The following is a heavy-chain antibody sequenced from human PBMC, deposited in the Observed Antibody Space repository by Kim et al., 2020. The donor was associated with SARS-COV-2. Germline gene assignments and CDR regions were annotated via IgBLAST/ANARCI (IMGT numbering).Heavy chain of an antibody. CDR1: GGSISSSAYY. J-gene: IGHJ4*02. CDR2: ITYTGNT. V-gene: IGHV4-39*07. Sequence: SETLSLTCTVSGGSISSSAYYWAWIRQPPGKGLEWIGSITYTGNTYYNPSLESRVTMSVDTSKKQYSLKLYSVTAADTAVVYCARAADYYDSSGYYFDFWGQGKLVTVSS. CDR3: ARAADYYDSSGYYFDF. D-gene: IGHD3-22*01.